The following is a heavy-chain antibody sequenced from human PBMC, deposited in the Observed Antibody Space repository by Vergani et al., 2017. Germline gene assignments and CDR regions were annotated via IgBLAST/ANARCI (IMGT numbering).Heavy chain of an antibody. CDR3: ARVQELYDFWSGYRVRYYYYMDV. J-gene: IGHJ6*03. Sequence: QVQLQQWGAGLLKPSETLSLTCAVYGGSFSGYYWSWIRQPPAKGLEWIGEINHSGSTNYNPSLKSRVTISVDTSKNQFSLKLSSVTAADTAVYYCARVQELYDFWSGYRVRYYYYMDVWGKGTTVTVSS. V-gene: IGHV4-34*01. D-gene: IGHD3-3*01. CDR1: GGSFSGYY. CDR2: INHSGST.